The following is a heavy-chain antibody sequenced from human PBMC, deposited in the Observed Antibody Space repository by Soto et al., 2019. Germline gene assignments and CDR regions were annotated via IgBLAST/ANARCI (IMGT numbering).Heavy chain of an antibody. CDR3: AKGTDGYYYYGMDV. CDR1: GFTFSNYA. J-gene: IGHJ6*02. V-gene: IGHV3-23*01. Sequence: GGSLRLSCAASGFTFSNYALSWVRQAPGKGLEWVSAISGSGASTYYADSVKGRFTISRDNSKNTLYLQMNSLRAEDTAVYYCAKGTDGYYYYGMDVWGQGTSVTVSS. CDR2: ISGSGAST.